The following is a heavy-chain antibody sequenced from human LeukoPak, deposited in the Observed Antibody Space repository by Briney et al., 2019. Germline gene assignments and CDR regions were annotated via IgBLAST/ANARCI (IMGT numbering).Heavy chain of an antibody. J-gene: IGHJ4*02. CDR1: GYTFTSYY. V-gene: IGHV1-46*01. CDR3: ARRYYGSATYRLPYDY. Sequence: ASVKVSCKASGYTFTSYYMNWVRQAPGQGLEWMATINPRGGSTTYAQKFQGRVTVTRDTSTSTVYMELSSLRAEDTAVYYCARRYYGSATYRLPYDYWGQGTLVTVSS. D-gene: IGHD3-22*01. CDR2: INPRGGST.